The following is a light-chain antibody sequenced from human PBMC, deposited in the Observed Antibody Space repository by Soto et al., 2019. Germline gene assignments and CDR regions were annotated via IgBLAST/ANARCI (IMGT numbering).Light chain of an antibody. Sequence: EIMMTQSPATLSVSPGERATLSCRASQSVRNNLAWYQHKPGQVPRLLIYYASTRATGIPARFSGSGSGTEFTLTISSLQSEDVAVYSCQQYKNWPPITFGQGTRLEIK. CDR3: QQYKNWPPIT. V-gene: IGKV3-15*01. CDR2: YAS. J-gene: IGKJ5*01. CDR1: QSVRNN.